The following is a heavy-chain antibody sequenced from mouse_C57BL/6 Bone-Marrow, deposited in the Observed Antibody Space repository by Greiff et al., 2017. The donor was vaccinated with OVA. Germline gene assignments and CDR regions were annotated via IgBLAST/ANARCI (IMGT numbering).Heavy chain of an antibody. CDR1: GFTFSSYA. V-gene: IGHV5-4*03. Sequence: EVNLVESGGGLVKPGGSLKLSCAASGFTFSSYAMSWVRQTPEKRLEWVATISDGGSYTYYPDNVKGRFTISRDNAKNNLYLQMSHLKSEDTAMYYCARVYYDYDVWYFDVRGTGTTVTVSS. J-gene: IGHJ1*03. CDR2: ISDGGSYT. D-gene: IGHD2-4*01. CDR3: ARVYYDYDVWYFDV.